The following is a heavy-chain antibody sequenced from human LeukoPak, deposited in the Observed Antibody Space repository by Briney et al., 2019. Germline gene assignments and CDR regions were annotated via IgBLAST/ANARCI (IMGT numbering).Heavy chain of an antibody. D-gene: IGHD6-13*01. V-gene: IGHV1-2*02. J-gene: IGHJ6*03. CDR3: ARERIAAAGTTYYYFYLDV. CDR2: INPNSGGT. Sequence: GASVKVSCMASGYTFTGYYMDWGRQAPGQGLEWMGWINPNSGGTNYAQKFQGRVTMTRDTSISTAYMELSRLRSDDTAVYYCARERIAAAGTTYYYFYLDVWGKGTTVTVSS. CDR1: GYTFTGYY.